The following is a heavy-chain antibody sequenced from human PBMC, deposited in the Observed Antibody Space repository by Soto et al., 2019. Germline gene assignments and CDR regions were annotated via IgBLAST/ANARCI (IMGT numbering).Heavy chain of an antibody. J-gene: IGHJ6*02. CDR2: TYYRSEWYN. D-gene: IGHD3-3*01. CDR3: NAGLRFLENYYYYGLEV. Sequence: AQTLSLTCAISGDSVSSNSAAWRWIRQSPARGLEWLGRTYYRSEWYNDYAVSVKSRITINPDTSKNQFSLQLNSVTPEDTAVYYCNAGLRFLENYYYYGLEVWGQGTTVTVSS. CDR1: GDSVSSNSAA. V-gene: IGHV6-1*01.